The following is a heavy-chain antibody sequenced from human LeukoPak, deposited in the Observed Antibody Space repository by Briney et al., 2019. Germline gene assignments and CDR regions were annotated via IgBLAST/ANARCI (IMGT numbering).Heavy chain of an antibody. CDR3: AKDQGLIHGRPGAFDI. V-gene: IGHV3-21*06. D-gene: IGHD3-16*01. CDR2: ITSSGRI. Sequence: PGGSLRLSCAASGFTFRSSNMNWVRQAPGKGLEWVSSITSSGRIYDADSVKGRFTISRDNANNYLFLQMRSLRAEDTAVYYCAKDQGLIHGRPGAFDIWGQGTMVTVSS. CDR1: GFTFRSSN. J-gene: IGHJ3*02.